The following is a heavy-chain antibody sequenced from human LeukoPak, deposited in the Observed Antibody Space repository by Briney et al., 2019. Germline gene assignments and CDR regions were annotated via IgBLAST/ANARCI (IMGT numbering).Heavy chain of an antibody. CDR2: IYYSGST. D-gene: IGHD6-19*01. CDR1: GGSISSSSYY. Sequence: KPSETLSLTCTVSGGSISSSSYYWGWIRQPPGKGLEWTGSIYYSGSTYYNPSLKSRVTISVDTSKNQFSLKLSSVTAADTAVYYCARITVAGTLTHDYWGQGTLVTVSS. CDR3: ARITVAGTLTHDY. V-gene: IGHV4-39*01. J-gene: IGHJ4*02.